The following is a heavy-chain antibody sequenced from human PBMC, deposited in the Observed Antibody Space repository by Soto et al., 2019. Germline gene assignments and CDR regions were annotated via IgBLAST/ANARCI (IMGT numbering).Heavy chain of an antibody. Sequence: QVQLVQSGAEVKKPGASVKVSCKASGYTFTGSYMHWVRQAPGQGLEWMGWINPNSGGTNYAQKFQGWVTMTRDTSISTAYMELSRLRSDDTAVYYCARDQGYYDSSGPDLPIDYWGQGTLVTVSS. J-gene: IGHJ4*02. CDR1: GYTFTGSY. CDR2: INPNSGGT. D-gene: IGHD3-22*01. V-gene: IGHV1-2*04. CDR3: ARDQGYYDSSGPDLPIDY.